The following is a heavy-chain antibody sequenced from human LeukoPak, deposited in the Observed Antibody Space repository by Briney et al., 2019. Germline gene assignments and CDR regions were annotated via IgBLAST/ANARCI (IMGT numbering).Heavy chain of an antibody. D-gene: IGHD6-13*01. CDR2: ISSRSSYI. J-gene: IGHJ4*02. CDR1: GFTFSLYS. Sequence: GGSLRLSCAASGFTFSLYSMNWVRQAPGKGLEWVSSISSRSSYIYYADSLKGRFTMSRDNAKNSLYLQMNSLRAEDTAVYYCASGGYSSSWYGFYWGQGTLVTVSS. CDR3: ASGGYSSSWYGFY. V-gene: IGHV3-21*01.